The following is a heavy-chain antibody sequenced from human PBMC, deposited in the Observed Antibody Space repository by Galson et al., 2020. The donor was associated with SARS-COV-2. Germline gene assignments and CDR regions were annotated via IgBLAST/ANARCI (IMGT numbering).Heavy chain of an antibody. V-gene: IGHV3-15*01. CDR1: GFTFSNAW. D-gene: IGHD3-10*01. CDR2: IKSKTDGGKT. CDR3: TTAYYYGSEDV. Sequence: GASLKISCAASGFTFSNAWMSWVRQAPGKGLEWVGRIKSKTDGGKTDFAAPVKGRFTISRDDSKNTLYLQMNSLKTEDSAVDYCTTAYYYGSEDVWGKGTTVTVSS. J-gene: IGHJ6*04.